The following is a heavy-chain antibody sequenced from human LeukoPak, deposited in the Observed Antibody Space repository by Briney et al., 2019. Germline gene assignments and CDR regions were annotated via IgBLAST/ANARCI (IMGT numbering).Heavy chain of an antibody. V-gene: IGHV1-24*01. Sequence: GASVKVSCKVSTYTLTELSIHWVRQAPGKGLEWMGGFDPEHGETIYAQKFQGRVIMTEDTSTDTAYMELSGLRSEDTAVYYCATYGAYDNWFDPWGQGTLVTVSS. CDR1: TYTLTELS. CDR2: FDPEHGET. J-gene: IGHJ5*02. CDR3: ATYGAYDNWFDP. D-gene: IGHD4-17*01.